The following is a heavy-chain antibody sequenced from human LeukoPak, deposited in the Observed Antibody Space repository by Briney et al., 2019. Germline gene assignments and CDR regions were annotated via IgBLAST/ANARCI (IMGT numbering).Heavy chain of an antibody. CDR2: IKQDGSEK. Sequence: GGSLRLSCAASGFTFSSHWMSWVRQVPGKGLEWVANIKQDGSEKYYVDSVKGRFTISRDNVKNSLFLQMNSLRAEDTAVYFCARGLDAFDIWGRGTLVTVSS. V-gene: IGHV3-7*03. CDR1: GFTFSSHW. J-gene: IGHJ3*02. CDR3: ARGLDAFDI.